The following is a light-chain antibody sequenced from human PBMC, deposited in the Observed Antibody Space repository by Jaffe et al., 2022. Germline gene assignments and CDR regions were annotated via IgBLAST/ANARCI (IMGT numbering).Light chain of an antibody. J-gene: IGLJ2*01. V-gene: IGLV3-10*01. CDR2: EDR. CDR1: ALPKKY. CDR3: YSADSSGNHRV. Sequence: SYELTQPPSVSVSPGQTARITCSGDALPKKYAYWYQQKSGQAPVVVIYEDRKRPSGIPERFSGSSSGTMATLTISGAQVEDEADYYCYSADSSGNHRVFGGGTKLTVL.